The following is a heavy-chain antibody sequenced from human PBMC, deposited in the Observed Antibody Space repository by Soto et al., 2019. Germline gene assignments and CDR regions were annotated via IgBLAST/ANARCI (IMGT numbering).Heavy chain of an antibody. V-gene: IGHV4-59*01. CDR3: ARNNNYYDSSGYLDY. CDR2: IYYSGST. Sequence: SETLSLTCTVSGGSISSYYWSWIRQPPGKGLEWIGYIYYSGSTNYNPSHKSRVTISVDTSKNQFSLKLSSVTAADTAVYYCARNNNYYDSSGYLDYWGQGTLVTVSS. D-gene: IGHD3-22*01. CDR1: GGSISSYY. J-gene: IGHJ4*02.